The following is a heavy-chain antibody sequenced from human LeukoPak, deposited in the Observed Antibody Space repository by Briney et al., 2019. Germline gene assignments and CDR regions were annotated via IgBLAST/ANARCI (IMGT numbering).Heavy chain of an antibody. Sequence: PGGSLRLSCVASGFTFSSYAMHWVRQAPGKGLNWVSGISGSGDSTFYADSVKGRFTISRDNSKKTLYLQMNSLRADDTAVYYCAKDARWLAPGTFDIWGQGTMVTVS. D-gene: IGHD6-19*01. J-gene: IGHJ3*02. CDR1: GFTFSSYA. CDR2: ISGSGDST. CDR3: AKDARWLAPGTFDI. V-gene: IGHV3-23*01.